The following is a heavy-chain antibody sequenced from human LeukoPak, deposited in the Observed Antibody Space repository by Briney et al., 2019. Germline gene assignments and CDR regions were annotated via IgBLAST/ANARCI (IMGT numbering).Heavy chain of an antibody. Sequence: KSSETLSLTCTVSGGSISSSSYYRGWIRQPPGKGLEWIGSIYYSGSTYYNPSLKSRVTISVDTSKNQFSLKLSSVTAADTAVYYCARLLKGYFDYWGQGTLVTVSS. CDR2: IYYSGST. J-gene: IGHJ4*02. CDR3: ARLLKGYFDY. V-gene: IGHV4-39*01. CDR1: GGSISSSSYY.